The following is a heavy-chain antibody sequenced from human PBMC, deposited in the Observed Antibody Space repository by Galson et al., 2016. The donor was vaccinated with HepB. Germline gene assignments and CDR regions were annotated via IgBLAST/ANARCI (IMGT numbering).Heavy chain of an antibody. J-gene: IGHJ6*02. CDR1: GDSVSSNSPT. D-gene: IGHD3-22*01. CDR3: AAYFYDSKTMDV. CDR2: TYYRSKCYT. Sequence: CAISGDSVSSNSPTWYWIRQSPSRGLEWLGRTYYRSKCYTDYAVSETGRITINPATSKNQISLQLNSVTPEDTAVYYCAAYFYDSKTMDVWGQGTTVTVSS. V-gene: IGHV6-1*01.